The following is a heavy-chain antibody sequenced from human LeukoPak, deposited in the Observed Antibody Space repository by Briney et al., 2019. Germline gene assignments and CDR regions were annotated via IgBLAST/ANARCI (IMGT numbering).Heavy chain of an antibody. CDR2: ISSSSYI. J-gene: IGHJ4*02. Sequence: GGSLRLSCAASGFTFSSYSMNWVREAPGKGLEWVSSISSSSYIYYADSVKGRFTISRDNAKNSLYLQMNSLRAEDTAVYYCARVSTVTPDYWGQGTLVTVSS. CDR1: GFTFSSYS. D-gene: IGHD4-17*01. CDR3: ARVSTVTPDY. V-gene: IGHV3-21*01.